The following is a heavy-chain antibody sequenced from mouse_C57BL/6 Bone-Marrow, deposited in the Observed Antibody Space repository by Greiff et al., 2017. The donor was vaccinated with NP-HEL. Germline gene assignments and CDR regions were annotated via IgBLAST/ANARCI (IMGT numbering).Heavy chain of an antibody. Sequence: DVHLVESEGGLVQPGSSMKLSCTASGFTFSDYYMAWVRQVPEKGLEWVANINYDGSSTYYLDSLKSRFIISRDNAKNILYLQMSSLKSEDTATYYCARAGWLRDSAWFAYWGQGTLVTVSA. CDR2: INYDGSST. V-gene: IGHV5-16*01. CDR1: GFTFSDYY. D-gene: IGHD2-2*01. J-gene: IGHJ3*01. CDR3: ARAGWLRDSAWFAY.